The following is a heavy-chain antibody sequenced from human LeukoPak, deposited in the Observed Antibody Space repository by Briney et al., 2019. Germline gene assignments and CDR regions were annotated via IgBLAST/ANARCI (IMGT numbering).Heavy chain of an antibody. D-gene: IGHD5-24*01. J-gene: IGHJ4*02. CDR1: GGTFSSCA. Sequence: GASVKVSCKASGGTFSSCAISWVRHAPGQGLEWMGGIIPIFGTANYAQKFQGRVTITTDESTSTAYMELSSLRSEDTAVYYCARDRDGYNHFDYWGQGTLVTVSS. CDR3: ARDRDGYNHFDY. CDR2: IIPIFGTA. V-gene: IGHV1-69*05.